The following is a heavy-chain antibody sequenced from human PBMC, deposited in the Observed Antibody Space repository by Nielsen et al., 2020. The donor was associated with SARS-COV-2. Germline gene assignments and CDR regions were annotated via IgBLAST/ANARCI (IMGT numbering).Heavy chain of an antibody. CDR3: AGSRGIAARLYYYYYYGMDV. D-gene: IGHD6-6*01. Sequence: WIRQPPGKGLEWVSYISSSSSYTNYADSVKGRFTISRDNAKNSLYLQMNSLRAEDTAVYYCAGSRGIAARLYYYYYYGMDVWGQGTTVTVSS. CDR2: ISSSSSYT. V-gene: IGHV3-11*06. J-gene: IGHJ6*02.